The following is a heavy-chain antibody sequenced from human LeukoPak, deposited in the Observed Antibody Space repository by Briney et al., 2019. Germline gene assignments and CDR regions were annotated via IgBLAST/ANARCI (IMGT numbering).Heavy chain of an antibody. J-gene: IGHJ3*01. D-gene: IGHD3-22*01. V-gene: IGHV4-59*13. Sequence: SETLSLTCTVSGVSISSSYRSWIRQPPGKGLEWIGYIYYSGSTNYNPSLKSRVTISVDTSRNQFSLELTSVTAADTAVYYCARGCYDGRGFSNTFDVWGLGTVVTVSS. CDR2: IYYSGST. CDR1: GVSISSSY. CDR3: ARGCYDGRGFSNTFDV.